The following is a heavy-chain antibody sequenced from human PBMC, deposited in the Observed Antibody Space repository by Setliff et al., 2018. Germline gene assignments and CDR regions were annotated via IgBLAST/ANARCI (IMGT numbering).Heavy chain of an antibody. Sequence: ETLSLTCTVSGVSIGDTYYYWAWIRQPPGKGLEWIGSFSDSGIIDYSPSLKSRVSISLDTSQSQFSLKLNSMTSADTAVYYCVRWDRRSSWGFDYWGQGTLVTVSS. J-gene: IGHJ4*02. CDR1: GVSIGDTYYY. V-gene: IGHV4-61*05. CDR2: FSDSGII. CDR3: VRWDRRSSWGFDY. D-gene: IGHD1-26*01.